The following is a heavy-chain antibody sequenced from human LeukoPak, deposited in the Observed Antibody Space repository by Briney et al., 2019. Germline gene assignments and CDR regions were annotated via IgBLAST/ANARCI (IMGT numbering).Heavy chain of an antibody. CDR2: IVVGSGNT. V-gene: IGHV1-58*02. CDR1: GFTFTWST. J-gene: IGHJ6*02. D-gene: IGHD2-2*01. Sequence: SVKVSCKASGFTFTWSTMQWVRQARGQRLEWIGWIVVGSGNTNYAQKFQERVIITRDMSTSTAHMELSSLTSEDTAVYYCAADRTVSSTYYYAVDVWGQGTAVTVSS. CDR3: AADRTVSSTYYYAVDV.